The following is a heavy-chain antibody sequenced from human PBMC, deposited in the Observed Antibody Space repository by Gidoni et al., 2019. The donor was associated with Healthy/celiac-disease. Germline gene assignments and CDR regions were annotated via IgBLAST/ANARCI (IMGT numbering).Heavy chain of an antibody. J-gene: IGHJ4*02. Sequence: QVQLQQWGAGLLKPSETLSLTCAVYGGSFSGYSWSWIRQPPGKGLEWIGEINHSGSTNYNPSLKSRVTISVDTSKNQFSLKLSSVTAADTAVYYCARGGLGYCSGGSCYFGYWGQGTLVTVSS. CDR2: INHSGST. V-gene: IGHV4-34*01. D-gene: IGHD2-15*01. CDR3: ARGGLGYCSGGSCYFGY. CDR1: GGSFSGYS.